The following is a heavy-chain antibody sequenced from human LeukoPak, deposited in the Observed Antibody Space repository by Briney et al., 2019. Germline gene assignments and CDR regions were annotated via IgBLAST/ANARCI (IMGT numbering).Heavy chain of an antibody. CDR3: ARDTTPPYSSSWYTEPADY. Sequence: GGSLRLSCAASGFTFSDYYMSWIRQAPGKGLEWVSYISSSGNTIYYADSVKGRFTISRDNAKNSLYLQMNSLRAEDTAVYYCARDTTPPYSSSWYTEPADYWGQGTLVTVSS. CDR1: GFTFSDYY. D-gene: IGHD6-13*01. V-gene: IGHV3-11*01. J-gene: IGHJ4*02. CDR2: ISSSGNTI.